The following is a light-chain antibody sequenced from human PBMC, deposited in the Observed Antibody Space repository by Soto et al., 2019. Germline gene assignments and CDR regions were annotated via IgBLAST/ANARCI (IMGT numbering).Light chain of an antibody. CDR3: QQYNSYPYT. CDR1: QSISTW. CDR2: RAS. V-gene: IGKV1-5*03. J-gene: IGKJ2*01. Sequence: DIQMTQSPSTLSTSVGDRVTITCRASQSISTWLAWYQQRPGKAPKLLIYRASTLESGVPSRFSGSGSGTEFTLTISSLQPDDFATYYCQQYNSYPYTFGQGTKLEIK.